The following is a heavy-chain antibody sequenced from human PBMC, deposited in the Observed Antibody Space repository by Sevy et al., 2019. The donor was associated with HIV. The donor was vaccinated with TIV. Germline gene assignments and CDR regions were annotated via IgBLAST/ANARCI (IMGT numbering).Heavy chain of an antibody. Sequence: ASVKVSCKVSGYIFTELSMHWVRQAPGKGLEWMGGFDPEDGETIYAQKFQGRVTMTEDTSTDTAYMDLSSLRSEDTAVYYCATDSVLLKGRYYDSSGYYLPYWGQGTLVTVSS. CDR1: GYIFTELS. J-gene: IGHJ4*02. V-gene: IGHV1-24*01. CDR3: ATDSVLLKGRYYDSSGYYLPY. D-gene: IGHD3-22*01. CDR2: FDPEDGET.